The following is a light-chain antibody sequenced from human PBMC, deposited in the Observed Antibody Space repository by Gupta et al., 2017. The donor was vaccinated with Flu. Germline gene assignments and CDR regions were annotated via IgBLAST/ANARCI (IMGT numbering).Light chain of an antibody. CDR2: DDS. Sequence: SYVLTQPPSVSVAPGKTARITCGGNNIGSKSVHWYQQKPGQAPVLVVCDDSDGSSGIPERFSGSNSGNTATLTISRVEAGDEADYYCQVWDSSSDHRVFGGGTKLTVL. V-gene: IGLV3-21*03. J-gene: IGLJ3*02. CDR3: QVWDSSSDHRV. CDR1: NIGSKS.